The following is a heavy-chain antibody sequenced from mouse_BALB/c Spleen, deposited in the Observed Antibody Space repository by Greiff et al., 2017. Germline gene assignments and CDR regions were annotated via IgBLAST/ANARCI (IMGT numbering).Heavy chain of an antibody. J-gene: IGHJ2*01. CDR1: GFTFSSYA. CDR2: ISSGGST. V-gene: IGHV5-6-5*01. CDR3: ARGRSYYSDY. Sequence: EVQGVESGGGLVKPGGSLKLSCAASGFTFSSYAMSWVRQTPEKRLEWVASISSGGSTYYPDSVKGRFTISRDNARNILYLQMSSLRSEDTAMYYCARGRSYYSDYWGQGTTLTVSS.